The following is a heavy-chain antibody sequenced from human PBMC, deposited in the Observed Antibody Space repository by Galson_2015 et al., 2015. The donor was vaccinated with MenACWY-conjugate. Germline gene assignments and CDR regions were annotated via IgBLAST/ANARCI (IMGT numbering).Heavy chain of an antibody. CDR2: IDRAGSST. Sequence: SLRLSCAASGFTFGSYWMHWVRHVPGKGLVWVSRIDRAGSSTTYADSVKGRFTISRDNAKNTLYLQMNSLRAEDTAVYYCARDRKDPTVSLPSNWFDPWGQGTQVICSS. CDR1: GFTFGSYW. V-gene: IGHV3-74*01. CDR3: ARDRKDPTVSLPSNWFDP. D-gene: IGHD4-11*01. J-gene: IGHJ5*02.